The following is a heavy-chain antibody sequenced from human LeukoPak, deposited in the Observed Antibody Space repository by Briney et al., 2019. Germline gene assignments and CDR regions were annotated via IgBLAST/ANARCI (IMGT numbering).Heavy chain of an antibody. CDR1: GFTFSSYG. J-gene: IGHJ3*02. D-gene: IGHD5-18*01. CDR3: ASNLFVDTAMSADDAFDI. Sequence: GRSLRLSCAASGFTFSSYGMHWVRQAPGKGLEWVAVIWYDGSNKYCADSVKGRFTISRDNSKNTLYLQMNSLRAEDTAVYYCASNLFVDTAMSADDAFDIWGQGTMVTVSS. CDR2: IWYDGSNK. V-gene: IGHV3-33*01.